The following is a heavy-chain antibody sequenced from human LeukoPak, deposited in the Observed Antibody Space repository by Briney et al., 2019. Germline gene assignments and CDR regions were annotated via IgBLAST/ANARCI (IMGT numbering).Heavy chain of an antibody. J-gene: IGHJ4*02. D-gene: IGHD3-22*01. CDR3: ARGWGYDSSGYYLGY. CDR2: INHSGST. Sequence: SETLSLTRAVYGGSFSGYYWNCIRQPPGKGLEWIGEINHSGSTNYNPSLKSRVTISVDTSKNQFSLKLSSVTAADTAVYYCARGWGYDSSGYYLGYWGQGTLVTVSS. V-gene: IGHV4-34*01. CDR1: GGSFSGYY.